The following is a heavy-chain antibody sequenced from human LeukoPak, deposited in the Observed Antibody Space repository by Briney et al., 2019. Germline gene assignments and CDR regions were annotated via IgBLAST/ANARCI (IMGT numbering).Heavy chain of an antibody. D-gene: IGHD3-22*01. Sequence: PGGSLRLSCAASGFTFSNYAMSWVRQAPGKGLEWVSAISGSGGSTFYRDSVKGRFTIFRDSSKNALHLQMNSLRVEDTAVYYCARPPESSMLVVAKWGQGTMVTVSS. J-gene: IGHJ3*01. CDR1: GFTFSNYA. V-gene: IGHV3-23*01. CDR2: ISGSGGST. CDR3: ARPPESSMLVVAK.